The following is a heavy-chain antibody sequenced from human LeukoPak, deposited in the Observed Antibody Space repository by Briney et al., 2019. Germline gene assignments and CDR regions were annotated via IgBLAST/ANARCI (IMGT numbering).Heavy chain of an antibody. CDR3: ARGSGPYYYDSSGDPTEMYNWFDP. D-gene: IGHD3-22*01. Sequence: PSETLSLTCTVSGGSISSGSYYWSWIRQPAGTGLEWIGRIYTSGSTNYNPSLKSRVTISVDTSKNQFSLKLSSVTAADTAVYYCARGSGPYYYDSSGDPTEMYNWFDPWGQGTLVTVSS. CDR2: IYTSGST. CDR1: GGSISSGSYY. J-gene: IGHJ5*02. V-gene: IGHV4-61*02.